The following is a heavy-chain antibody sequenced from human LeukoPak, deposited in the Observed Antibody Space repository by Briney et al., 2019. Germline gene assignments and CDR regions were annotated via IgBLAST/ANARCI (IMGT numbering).Heavy chain of an antibody. CDR1: GFTFSNYA. CDR2: ITGNGGNT. J-gene: IGHJ4*02. Sequence: GGSLRLSCAASGFTFSNYAMSWVRQAPGKGLEWVSAITGNGGNTYYADSVKGRFTISRDNSKNTVFLQMNSLRAEDTAVYYCSKWVDYDVSTGDYVSDYGGQGTLVTVSS. V-gene: IGHV3-23*01. D-gene: IGHD3-9*01. CDR3: SKWVDYDVSTGDYVSDY.